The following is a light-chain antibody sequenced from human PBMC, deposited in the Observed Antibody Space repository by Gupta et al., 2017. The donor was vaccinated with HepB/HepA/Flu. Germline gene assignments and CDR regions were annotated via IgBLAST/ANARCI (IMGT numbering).Light chain of an antibody. CDR3: QSYDNSLTGWV. J-gene: IGLJ2*01. CDR1: SSNIGAGYD. V-gene: IGLV1-40*01. Sequence: QSVLTPPPSLSGAPGQRVSISCTGSSSNIGAGYDVHWYQQLPGSAPTLLIYCENNRPSGVPGRFSGSKSGTSASLAITGLQAEDEADDYCQSYDNSLTGWVFGGGTKLTVL. CDR2: CEN.